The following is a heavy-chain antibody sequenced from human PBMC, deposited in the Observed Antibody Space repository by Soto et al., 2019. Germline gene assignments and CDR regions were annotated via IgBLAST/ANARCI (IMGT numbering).Heavy chain of an antibody. Sequence: SETLSLTCEVHGGSFSGYYWTWIRQTPGKGLEWIGEISHSGTTNYQPSLTSRVTISADPSKKEFSLNLTSVTAADSGVYYCARGECSSGYCFMRWGLDFWGQGPVVTVSS. CDR3: ARGECSSGYCFMRWGLDF. CDR1: GGSFSGYY. V-gene: IGHV4-34*01. D-gene: IGHD5-12*01. CDR2: ISHSGTT. J-gene: IGHJ3*01.